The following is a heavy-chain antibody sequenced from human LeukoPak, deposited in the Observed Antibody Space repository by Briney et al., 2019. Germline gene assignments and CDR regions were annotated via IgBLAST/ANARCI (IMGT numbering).Heavy chain of an antibody. CDR2: IIPIFGTA. J-gene: IGHJ3*02. Sequence: ASVKVSCKASGGTFSSYAISWVRQAPGQGLEWMGGIIPIFGTANYAQKFQGRVTITADESTSTAYMELSSLRSEDTAVYYCARVRRFEYYDFWSGYLAHAFDIWGQGTMVTVSS. V-gene: IGHV1-69*13. D-gene: IGHD3-3*01. CDR3: ARVRRFEYYDFWSGYLAHAFDI. CDR1: GGTFSSYA.